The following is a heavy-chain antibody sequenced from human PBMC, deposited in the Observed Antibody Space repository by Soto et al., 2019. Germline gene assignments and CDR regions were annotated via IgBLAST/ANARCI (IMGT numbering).Heavy chain of an antibody. CDR1: GGTFSSYA. Sequence: SVKVSCKASGGTFSSYAISWVRQAPGQGPEWMGGIIPIFGTANYAQKFQGRVTITADESTSTAYMELSSLRSEDTAVYYCARANIVVVVAAVRGYYGMDVWGQGTTVTVSS. V-gene: IGHV1-69*13. D-gene: IGHD2-15*01. CDR2: IIPIFGTA. CDR3: ARANIVVVVAAVRGYYGMDV. J-gene: IGHJ6*02.